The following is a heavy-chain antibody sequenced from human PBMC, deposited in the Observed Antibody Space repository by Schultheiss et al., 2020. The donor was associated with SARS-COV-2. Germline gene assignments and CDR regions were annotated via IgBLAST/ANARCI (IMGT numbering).Heavy chain of an antibody. CDR1: GGSISSGGYY. D-gene: IGHD1-26*01. CDR2: IYYSGST. J-gene: IGHJ4*02. CDR3: ARVSGSYTFDY. V-gene: IGHV4-31*03. Sequence: TLSQKGTVSGGSISSGGYYWSWIRQHPGKGLEWIGYIYYSGSTYYNPSLKSRVTISVDTSKNQFSLKLSSVTAADTAVYYCARVSGSYTFDYWGQGTLVTVSS.